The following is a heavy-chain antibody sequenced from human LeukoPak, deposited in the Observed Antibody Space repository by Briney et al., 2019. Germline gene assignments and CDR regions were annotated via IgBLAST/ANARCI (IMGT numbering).Heavy chain of an antibody. Sequence: GESLKISCKGSGYSFTSYRISWVRQMPGKGLEWMGRIDPSDSYTNYSPSFQGHVTISADKSISTAYLQWSSLKASDTAMYYCARGDCSGGSCYGDFYYGMDVWGKGTTVTVSS. CDR2: IDPSDSYT. CDR3: ARGDCSGGSCYGDFYYGMDV. CDR1: GYSFTSYR. J-gene: IGHJ6*04. V-gene: IGHV5-10-1*01. D-gene: IGHD2-15*01.